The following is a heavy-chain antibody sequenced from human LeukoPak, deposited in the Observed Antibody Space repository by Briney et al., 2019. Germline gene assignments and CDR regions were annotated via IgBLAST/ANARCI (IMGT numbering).Heavy chain of an antibody. D-gene: IGHD5-18*01. CDR2: ISAYNGNT. CDR3: ALHRNSYGHFDY. Sequence: ASVKVSCKASGYTFTSYGISWVRQAPGQGLEWMGWISAYNGNTNYAQKLQGRVTMTTDTSTSTAYMELRSLRSDDTAAYYCALHRNSYGHFDYWGQGTLVTVSS. V-gene: IGHV1-18*01. CDR1: GYTFTSYG. J-gene: IGHJ4*02.